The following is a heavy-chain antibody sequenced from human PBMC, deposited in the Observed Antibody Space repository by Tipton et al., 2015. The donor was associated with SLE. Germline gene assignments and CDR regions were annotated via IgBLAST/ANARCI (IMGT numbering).Heavy chain of an antibody. Sequence: LRLSCTVSGASIKGASYYWSWIRQPAGKGLEWIGRIYFNGDTNYNPSLKNRVTISADTSKNQFSLRLNSVTAADTAMYYCARLSSWFDPWGLGTLVTVSS. V-gene: IGHV4-61*02. D-gene: IGHD2/OR15-2a*01. CDR1: GASIKGASYY. CDR2: IYFNGDT. CDR3: ARLSSWFDP. J-gene: IGHJ5*02.